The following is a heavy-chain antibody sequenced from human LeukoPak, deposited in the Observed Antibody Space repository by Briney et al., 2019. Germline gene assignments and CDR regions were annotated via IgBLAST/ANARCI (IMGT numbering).Heavy chain of an antibody. V-gene: IGHV4-59*01. CDR1: GGSISSYY. CDR3: ARELPTRGIVTRRNWFDP. Sequence: SETLSLTCTVSGGSISSYYWSWIRQPPGKGLEWIGYIYYSGSTNYNPSLKSRVTISVDTSKNQFSLKLSSVTAADTAVYYCARELPTRGIVTRRNWFDPWGQGTLVTVSS. J-gene: IGHJ5*02. CDR2: IYYSGST. D-gene: IGHD6-6*01.